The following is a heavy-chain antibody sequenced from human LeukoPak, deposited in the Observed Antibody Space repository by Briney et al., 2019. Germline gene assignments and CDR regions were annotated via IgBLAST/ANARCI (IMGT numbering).Heavy chain of an antibody. J-gene: IGHJ4*02. V-gene: IGHV1-2*02. CDR1: GYIFTDYY. Sequence: ASVKVSCKASGYIFTDYYIHWVRQAPGQGLEWMGWINPNSGGTNYAQKFQGRVTMTRDTSISTGYMELSRLRSDDTAVYYCARDGHNWNDGDYWGQGTLVTVSS. D-gene: IGHD1-1*01. CDR2: INPNSGGT. CDR3: ARDGHNWNDGDY.